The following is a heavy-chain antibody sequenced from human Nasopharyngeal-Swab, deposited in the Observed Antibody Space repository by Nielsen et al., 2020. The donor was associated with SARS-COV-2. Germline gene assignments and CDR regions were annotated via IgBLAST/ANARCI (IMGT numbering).Heavy chain of an antibody. J-gene: IGHJ6*03. Sequence: LSLTCAASGFTFSSSGMDWVRQAPGKGLEWVAVISYDGSNEYYGDSVKGRFTISRDNSKNTLYLQMNSLRAEDTAAYYCAKDLNSNFLNYMDVWGKGTTVSVSS. CDR1: GFTFSSSG. CDR3: AKDLNSNFLNYMDV. CDR2: ISYDGSNE. D-gene: IGHD4-11*01. V-gene: IGHV3-30*18.